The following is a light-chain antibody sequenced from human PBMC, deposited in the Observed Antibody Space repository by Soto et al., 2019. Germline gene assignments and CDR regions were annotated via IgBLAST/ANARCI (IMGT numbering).Light chain of an antibody. Sequence: QLVLTQSHSAAASLGASVKLTCTLSSGHSSYAIAWHQQQPEKGPRYLMKLNSDGSHSKGDGIPDRFSGSSSGAERYLTIARLQSEDEADYYCQTWGSGIYWVVGGGTKLTVL. V-gene: IGLV4-69*01. CDR3: QTWGSGIYWV. CDR1: SGHSSYA. CDR2: LNSDGSH. J-gene: IGLJ3*02.